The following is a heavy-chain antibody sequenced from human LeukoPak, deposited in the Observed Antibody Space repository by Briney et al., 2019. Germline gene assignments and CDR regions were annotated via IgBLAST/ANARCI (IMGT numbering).Heavy chain of an antibody. V-gene: IGHV3-23*01. D-gene: IGHD1-26*01. CDR3: AKDASGSYYNGWFDP. CDR1: GFTLSSYA. J-gene: IGHJ5*02. Sequence: GGSRRLSCALSGFTLSSYAISWVRQAPRNGREWVSGISGSGGSTYYADSVKGRLTISRDNSKNTLYLRMNSLRAEDTAVYYCAKDASGSYYNGWFDPWGQGTLVTVSS. CDR2: ISGSGGST.